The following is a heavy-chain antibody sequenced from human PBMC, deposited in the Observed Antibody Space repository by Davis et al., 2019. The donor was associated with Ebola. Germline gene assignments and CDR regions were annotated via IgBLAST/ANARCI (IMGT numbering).Heavy chain of an antibody. D-gene: IGHD2-8*01. J-gene: IGHJ6*02. CDR1: GFTFSGSA. Sequence: GGSLRLSCAASGFTFSGSAMHWVRPASGKGLEWVGRIRSTANSYATAYAASVKGRFTISRDDSKTTAYLQMNSLRAEDTAVYYCAGVYAIPYYYYGMDVWGQGTTVTVSS. CDR3: AGVYAIPYYYYGMDV. V-gene: IGHV3-73*01. CDR2: IRSTANSYAT.